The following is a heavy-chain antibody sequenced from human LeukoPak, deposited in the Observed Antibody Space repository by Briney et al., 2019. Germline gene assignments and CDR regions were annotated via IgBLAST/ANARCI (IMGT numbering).Heavy chain of an antibody. CDR3: RDPFDY. CDR1: GFTFSSYG. V-gene: IGHV3-30*02. Sequence: PGGSLRLSCAASGFTFSSYGMHWVRQAPGKGLEWVAFIQYDGSDKYYADSVKGRFTISRDNSKNTMYLQMNRLRAEDTAVYYCRDPFDYWGQGTLVTVSS. CDR2: IQYDGSDK. J-gene: IGHJ4*02.